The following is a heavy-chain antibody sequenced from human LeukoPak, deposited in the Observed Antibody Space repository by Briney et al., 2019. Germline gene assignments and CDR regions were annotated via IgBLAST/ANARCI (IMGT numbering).Heavy chain of an antibody. CDR3: ARSGYYDSSGYCFDY. D-gene: IGHD3-22*01. V-gene: IGHV4-34*01. J-gene: IGHJ4*02. CDR2: INHSGST. CDR1: GGSFSGYC. Sequence: SETLSLTCAVYGGSFSGYCWSWIRQPPGKGLEWIGEINHSGSTNYNPSLKSRVTISVDTSKNQFSLKLSSVTAAGTAVYYCARSGYYDSSGYCFDYWGQGTLVTVSS.